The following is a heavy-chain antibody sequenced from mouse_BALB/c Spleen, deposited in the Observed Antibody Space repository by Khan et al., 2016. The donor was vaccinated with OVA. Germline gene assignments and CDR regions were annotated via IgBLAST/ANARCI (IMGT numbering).Heavy chain of an antibody. J-gene: IGHJ4*01. CDR3: ARRTTGYTMDY. CDR2: INPRSGYT. D-gene: IGHD2-14*01. CDR1: GYTFTSNT. V-gene: IGHV1-4*01. Sequence: QVQLQQSGAELARPGASVRMSCKASGYTFTSNTMHWVKKRPGQGLEWIGYINPRSGYTNFNQNFKDKATLTADKSSSTAYMQLSSLTSEDSAVYYCARRTTGYTMDYWGQGTSVTVSS.